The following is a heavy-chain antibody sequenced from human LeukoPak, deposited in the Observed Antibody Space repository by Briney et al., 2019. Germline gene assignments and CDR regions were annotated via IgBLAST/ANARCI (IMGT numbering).Heavy chain of an antibody. CDR3: ARGPRYCSSTSCYYMDV. Sequence: ASVKVSCKASGGTFSSYAISWVRQAPGQGLEWMGGIIPIFGTANYAQKFQGRVTITADESTSTAYMELSSLRSEDTAVYYCARGPRYCSSTSCYYMDVWGKGTTVTVSS. J-gene: IGHJ6*03. CDR2: IIPIFGTA. CDR1: GGTFSSYA. V-gene: IGHV1-69*13. D-gene: IGHD2-2*01.